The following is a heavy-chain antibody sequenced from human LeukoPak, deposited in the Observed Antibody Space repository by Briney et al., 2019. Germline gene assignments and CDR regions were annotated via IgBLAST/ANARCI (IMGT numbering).Heavy chain of an antibody. CDR2: IYYSGST. D-gene: IGHD3-10*01. V-gene: IGHV4-59*01. J-gene: IGHJ4*02. Sequence: SETLSLTCTVSGVSISSYYWSWVRQPPGKGLEWIGYIYYSGSTNYNPSLKSRVTISVDTSKNQFSLKLSSVTAADTAVYYCARGSGSYSLYYFDYWGQGTLVTVSS. CDR3: ARGSGSYSLYYFDY. CDR1: GVSISSYY.